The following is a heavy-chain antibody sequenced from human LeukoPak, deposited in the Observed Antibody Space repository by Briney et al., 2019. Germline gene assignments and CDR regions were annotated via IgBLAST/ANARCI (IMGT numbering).Heavy chain of an antibody. CDR3: ARVNLGYCSGGSCYSVQYYFDY. V-gene: IGHV4-31*03. D-gene: IGHD2-15*01. Sequence: PSQTLSLTCTVSGGSISSGGYSWSWIRQHPGKGLEWIGYIYYSGSTYYNPSLKSRVTISADTSKNQFSLKLSSVTAADTAVYYCARVNLGYCSGGSCYSVQYYFDYWSQGTLVTVSS. CDR2: IYYSGST. CDR1: GGSISSGGYS. J-gene: IGHJ4*02.